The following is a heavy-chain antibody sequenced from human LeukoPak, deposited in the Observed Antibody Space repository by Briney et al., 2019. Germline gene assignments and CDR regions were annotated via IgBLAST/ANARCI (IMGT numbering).Heavy chain of an antibody. V-gene: IGHV3-7*01. CDR2: IKQDGSEK. J-gene: IGHJ4*02. CDR1: GFTFSNYW. Sequence: QPGGSLRLSCAASGFTFSNYWMSWVRQAPGKGLGWVANIKQDGSEKYYVDSVKGRFTISRDNAKNSLYLQMNSLRVEDTAVYYCAREGHLYCSTTTCSYFDSWGQGILVTVSS. CDR3: AREGHLYCSTTTCSYFDS. D-gene: IGHD2-2*01.